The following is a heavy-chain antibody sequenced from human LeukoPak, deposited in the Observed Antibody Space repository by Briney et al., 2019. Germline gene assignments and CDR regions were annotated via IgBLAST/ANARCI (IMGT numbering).Heavy chain of an antibody. J-gene: IGHJ6*02. Sequence: EASVKVSCKASGYTFTSYYMHWVRQAPGQGLEWMGIINPSGGSTSYAQKFQGRVTMTRDTSTSTVYMELSSLRSEDTAVYYCARDRGPAYYYYGMDVWGQGTTVTVSS. CDR2: INPSGGST. CDR1: GYTFTSYY. V-gene: IGHV1-46*01. CDR3: ARDRGPAYYYYGMDV.